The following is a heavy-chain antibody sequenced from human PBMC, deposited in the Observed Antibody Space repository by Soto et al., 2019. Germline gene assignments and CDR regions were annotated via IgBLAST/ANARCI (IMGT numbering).Heavy chain of an antibody. CDR1: GLTFSSYA. J-gene: IGHJ3*02. V-gene: IGHV3-53*01. CDR3: TTGPNLRPLAAFDI. Sequence: GSLRLSCAASGLTFSSYAMSWVRQAPGKGLEWVSVIYNEGSTYYADSVKGRFTISRDNSKNTLYLQMNSLRVEDTAVYYCTTGPNLRPLAAFDIWGQGTVVTVSS. CDR2: IYNEGST.